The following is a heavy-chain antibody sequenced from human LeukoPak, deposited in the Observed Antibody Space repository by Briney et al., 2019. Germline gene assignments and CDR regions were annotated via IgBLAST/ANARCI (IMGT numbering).Heavy chain of an antibody. V-gene: IGHV3-23*01. Sequence: GGSLRLSCAASGFTFSSYAMSWVRQAPGKGLEWVSAISGSGGSTYYADSVKGRFTISRDTSKNMLYLQMNSLRAEGTAVYYCAKVGMSTITGVDYWGQGTLVTVSS. CDR2: ISGSGGST. CDR3: AKVGMSTITGVDY. J-gene: IGHJ4*02. D-gene: IGHD5-24*01. CDR1: GFTFSSYA.